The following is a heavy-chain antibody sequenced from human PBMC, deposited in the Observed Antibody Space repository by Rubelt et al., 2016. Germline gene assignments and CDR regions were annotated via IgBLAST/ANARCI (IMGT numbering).Heavy chain of an antibody. CDR2: IYSGGNS. CDR1: GFTVSTVY. Sequence: LVESGGGLVQPGGSLRVSCAASGFTVSTVYMTWVRQAPGKGLEWVSTIYSGGNSYYEDSVRGRFTTSRDNSKNTLYLQMNSLRAEDTAVYYCARESRGSGSHTGLDYWGQGTLVTVSS. D-gene: IGHD1-26*01. J-gene: IGHJ4*02. V-gene: IGHV3-66*01. CDR3: ARESRGSGSHTGLDY.